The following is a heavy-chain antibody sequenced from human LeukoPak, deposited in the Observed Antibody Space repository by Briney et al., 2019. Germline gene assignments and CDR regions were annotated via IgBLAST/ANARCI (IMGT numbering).Heavy chain of an antibody. J-gene: IGHJ5*02. Sequence: ASVKVSCKASGGTLSSYAISWVRQAPGQGLEWMGGIIPIFGTANYAQKFQGRVTITTDESTSTAYMELSSLRSEDTAVYYCARSIQIGIVVVPAAMSTGSLWFDPWGQGTLVTVSS. CDR3: ARSIQIGIVVVPAAMSTGSLWFDP. D-gene: IGHD2-2*01. CDR2: IIPIFGTA. V-gene: IGHV1-69*05. CDR1: GGTLSSYA.